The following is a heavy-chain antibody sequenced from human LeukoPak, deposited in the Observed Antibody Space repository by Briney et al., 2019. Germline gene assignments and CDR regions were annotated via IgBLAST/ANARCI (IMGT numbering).Heavy chain of an antibody. J-gene: IGHJ5*02. V-gene: IGHV4-38-2*02. Sequence: MPSETLSLTCTVSHYSISRGYYWGWIRQPPEKGLEWIGSIYHSGSTFYNPTLKSRVTISVDTSKNQFSLKLNSVTAADTAVYYCARVPHGETIFGVVLYWFDPWGQGTLVTVFS. CDR1: HYSISRGYY. CDR2: IYHSGST. CDR3: ARVPHGETIFGVVLYWFDP. D-gene: IGHD3-3*01.